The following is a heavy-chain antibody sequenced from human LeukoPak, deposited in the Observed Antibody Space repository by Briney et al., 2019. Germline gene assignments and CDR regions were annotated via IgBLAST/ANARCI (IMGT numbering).Heavy chain of an antibody. CDR2: IYYSGSA. V-gene: IGHV4-59*01. CDR3: ARAGGVKTAALDLDY. D-gene: IGHD6-25*01. Sequence: SETLSLTCTVSDGSMNASYWSWIRRPPGKGLEWIGNIYYSGSANHNPSLKSRVTISRDTSKNQFSLKLTSVTTADTAVYYCARAGGVKTAALDLDYWGQGTLVTVSS. CDR1: DGSMNASY. J-gene: IGHJ4*02.